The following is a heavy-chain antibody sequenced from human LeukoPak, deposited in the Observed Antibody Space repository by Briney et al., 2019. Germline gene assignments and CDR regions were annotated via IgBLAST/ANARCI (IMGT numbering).Heavy chain of an antibody. D-gene: IGHD3-22*01. CDR1: GGTFSSYA. V-gene: IGHV1-69*13. J-gene: IGHJ4*02. Sequence: SVKVSCKASGGTFSSYAISWVRQAPGQGLEWMGGIIPIFGTANYAQKFQGRVTITADESTSTAYMELSSLRSEDTAVYYCATDSGYNYDSSGYFLECWGQGTLVTVSS. CDR2: IIPIFGTA. CDR3: ATDSGYNYDSSGYFLEC.